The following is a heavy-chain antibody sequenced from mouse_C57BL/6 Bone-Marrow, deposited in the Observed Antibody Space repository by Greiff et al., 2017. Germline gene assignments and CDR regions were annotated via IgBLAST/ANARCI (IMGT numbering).Heavy chain of an antibody. Sequence: VQLQQSGPELVQPGASVKISCTASGYTFPDYYLNWVKQRPGHGLEWIGWIFPGSGSTYYTEKFKGTATLTVDKSSSTAYMLLSSLTSEDSAVYFCARPFYYYGSSYFDYWGQGTTLTVSS. J-gene: IGHJ2*01. CDR3: ARPFYYYGSSYFDY. CDR2: IFPGSGST. CDR1: GYTFPDYY. D-gene: IGHD1-1*01. V-gene: IGHV1-75*01.